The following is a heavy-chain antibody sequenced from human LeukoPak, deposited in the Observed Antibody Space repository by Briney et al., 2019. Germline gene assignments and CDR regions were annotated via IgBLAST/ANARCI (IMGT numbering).Heavy chain of an antibody. D-gene: IGHD4-17*01. J-gene: IGHJ4*02. CDR2: ISGSGGST. V-gene: IGHV3-23*01. CDR1: GFTFSSYA. CDR3: ARGTGDYLFDY. Sequence: GGSLRLSCAASGFTFSSYAMSWVRQAPGKGLEWVSAISGSGGSTYYADSVKGRFTISRDNSKNTLYLQMNSLRAEDTGIYYCARGTGDYLFDYWGQGTLVTVSS.